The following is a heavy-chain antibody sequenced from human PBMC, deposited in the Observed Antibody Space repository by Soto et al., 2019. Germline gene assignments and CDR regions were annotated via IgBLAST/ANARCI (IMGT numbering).Heavy chain of an antibody. D-gene: IGHD2-15*01. J-gene: IGHJ4*02. Sequence: QVQLVESGGGVVQPGRSLRLSCAASGFTFSSYAMHWVRQAPGKGLEWVAVISYDGSNKYYADSVKGRFTISRDNSKNTLYLQMNSLRAEDTAVYYCARARCSGGSCDSPFDYWGQGTLVTVSS. CDR1: GFTFSSYA. CDR2: ISYDGSNK. V-gene: IGHV3-30-3*01. CDR3: ARARCSGGSCDSPFDY.